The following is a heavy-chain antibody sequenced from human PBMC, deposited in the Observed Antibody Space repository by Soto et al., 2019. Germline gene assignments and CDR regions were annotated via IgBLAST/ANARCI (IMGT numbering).Heavy chain of an antibody. CDR2: IYYSRST. J-gene: IGHJ6*03. Sequence: SETLSLTCAVSGGSISSYYWSWIRQPPEKGLEWIGYIYYSRSTNYNPSLKSRVTITVDTSKNQFSLKLSSVTAADTAVYYCARAPGAGRDYYYYYMDVWGKGTTVTVSS. D-gene: IGHD3-10*01. V-gene: IGHV4-59*08. CDR3: ARAPGAGRDYYYYYMDV. CDR1: GGSISSYY.